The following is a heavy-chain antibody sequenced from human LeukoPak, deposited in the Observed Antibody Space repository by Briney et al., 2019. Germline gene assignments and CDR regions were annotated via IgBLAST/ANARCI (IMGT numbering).Heavy chain of an antibody. CDR1: GGSINSYY. D-gene: IGHD6-6*01. CDR3: ARGLQNRSSGIRFDVFQI. V-gene: IGHV4-59*01. J-gene: IGHJ3*02. Sequence: SETLSLTCTVSGGSINSYYWSWIRQPPGKGLEWIGYIYSSGSTNYNPSLKSRVTISVETSKNQFSLKLSSVTAADTAVYYCARGLQNRSSGIRFDVFQIWGQGTMVTVSS. CDR2: IYSSGST.